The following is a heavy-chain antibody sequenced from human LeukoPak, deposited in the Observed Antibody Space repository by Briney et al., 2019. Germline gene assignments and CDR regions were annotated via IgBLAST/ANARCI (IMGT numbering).Heavy chain of an antibody. D-gene: IGHD6-19*01. CDR2: IYDNGSS. Sequence: PSETLSLTCTVSGGCFSSGDNYWNWIRQHPGKGLEWIGYIYDNGSSYYNPTLKSRVTISVDTSKNQFSLKLSSVTAADTAVYYCARSEYSSGWQFDYWGQGTLVTVSS. J-gene: IGHJ4*02. V-gene: IGHV4-31*03. CDR1: GGCFSSGDNY. CDR3: ARSEYSSGWQFDY.